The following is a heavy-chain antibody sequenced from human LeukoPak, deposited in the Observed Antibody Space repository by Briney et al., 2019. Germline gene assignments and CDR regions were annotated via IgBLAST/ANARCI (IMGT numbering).Heavy chain of an antibody. CDR2: IYSGGST. D-gene: IGHD3-22*01. J-gene: IGHJ4*02. V-gene: IGHV3-66*01. CDR1: EFTVSSNH. CDR3: ARGPYDRSGYRFDY. Sequence: GGSLRLSCAASEFTVSSNHLTWVRQAPGKGLEWVSIIYSGGSTFYADSVKGRFTISRDNSKNTLYLQMNSLRAEDTAVYYCARGPYDRSGYRFDYWGQGTLVTVSS.